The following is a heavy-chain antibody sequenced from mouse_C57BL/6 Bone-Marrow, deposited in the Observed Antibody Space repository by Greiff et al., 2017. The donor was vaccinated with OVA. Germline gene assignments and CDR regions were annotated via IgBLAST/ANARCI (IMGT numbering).Heavy chain of an antibody. V-gene: IGHV2-9*01. CDR2: IWGGGST. CDR3: AKHRYYGSSYSMGY. CDR1: GFSFTSYG. D-gene: IGHD1-1*01. J-gene: IGHJ4*01. Sequence: VKLMESGPGLVAPSQSLSITCTVSGFSFTSYGVGWVRQPPGKGLEWLGVIWGGGSTNYNSALMSRLSISKDNSKSQVFLKMNSLPTDDTALYYCAKHRYYGSSYSMGYWGQRTSVTVSS.